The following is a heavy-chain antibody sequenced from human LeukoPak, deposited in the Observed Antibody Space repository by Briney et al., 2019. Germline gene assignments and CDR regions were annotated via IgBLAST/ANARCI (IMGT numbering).Heavy chain of an antibody. D-gene: IGHD6-19*01. CDR1: SDSITYYF. V-gene: IGHV4-59*01. Sequence: SETVSFTCTVSSDSITYYFWRWLRQPRGQGLEWIGIISYSGTTNYNPSLKSRVTMSVDTSKNHVSLKVNSVTAADTAVYYCARGSNSWPARFDCWGQGTLVTVSS. CDR2: ISYSGTT. J-gene: IGHJ5*01. CDR3: ARGSNSWPARFDC.